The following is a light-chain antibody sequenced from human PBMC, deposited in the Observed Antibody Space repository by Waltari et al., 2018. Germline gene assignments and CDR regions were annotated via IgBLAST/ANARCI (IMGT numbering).Light chain of an antibody. CDR2: DAS. CDR1: QSVSSW. V-gene: IGKV1-5*01. J-gene: IGKJ2*01. CDR3: QQYDSYVYT. Sequence: DIQMTQSPSTLSASVGDTVTITCRASQSVSSWLAWYQQKAGKAPNVLIYDASDLESGVPSRFSGSGSDTEFTLTISNLQPDDFATYYCQQYDSYVYTFGQGTKLEIK.